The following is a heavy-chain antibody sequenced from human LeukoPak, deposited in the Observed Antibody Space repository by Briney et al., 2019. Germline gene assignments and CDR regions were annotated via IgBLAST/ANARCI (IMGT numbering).Heavy chain of an antibody. J-gene: IGHJ3*02. CDR3: AKVKGGGDSDAFDI. V-gene: IGHV3-43*02. D-gene: IGHD2-21*02. CDR2: ISGDGGST. Sequence: PGGSLRLSCAASGFTFDDYAMHWVRQAPGKGLEWVSLISGDGGSTYYADSVKGRFTISRDNSKNSLYLQMNSPRTEDTALYYCAKVKGGGDSDAFDIWGQGTMVTVSS. CDR1: GFTFDDYA.